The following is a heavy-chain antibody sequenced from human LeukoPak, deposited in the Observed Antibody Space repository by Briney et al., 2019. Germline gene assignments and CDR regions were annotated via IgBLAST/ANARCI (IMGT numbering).Heavy chain of an antibody. V-gene: IGHV4-59*08. J-gene: IGHJ4*02. Sequence: SETLSLACTVSGGSISSYYWSWIRQPPGKGLEWIGYIYYSGSTYYNPSLKSRVTISVDTSKNQFSLKLNSVTAADTAVYYCARHRAGYHLDWWGQGTLVTVSS. CDR3: ARHRAGYHLDW. D-gene: IGHD3-9*01. CDR2: IYYSGST. CDR1: GGSISSYY.